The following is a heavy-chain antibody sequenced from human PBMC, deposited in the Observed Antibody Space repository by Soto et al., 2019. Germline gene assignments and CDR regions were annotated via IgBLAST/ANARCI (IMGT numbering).Heavy chain of an antibody. CDR3: TIFGVVMSYYYGMDV. CDR2: ISSNGGST. Sequence: PGGSLRLSCSASGFTFSSYAMHWVRQAPGKGLEYVSAISSNGGSTYYADSVKGRFTISRDNSKNTLYLQMSSPRAEDTAVYYCTIFGVVMSYYYGMDVWGQGTTVTVSS. J-gene: IGHJ6*02. V-gene: IGHV3-64D*06. CDR1: GFTFSSYA. D-gene: IGHD3-3*01.